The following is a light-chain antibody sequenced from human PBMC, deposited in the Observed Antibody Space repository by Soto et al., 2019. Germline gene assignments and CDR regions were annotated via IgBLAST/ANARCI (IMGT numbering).Light chain of an antibody. V-gene: IGKV3-15*01. CDR1: QSVSSD. CDR3: QQYNDWPPIN. Sequence: EIVITQSPATLSVSPVESATLSCMASQSVSSDLAWYQQKPGQAPRLLIYYTSTRATGFPARFSGSGSGTEFTLTIRSLQSEDFAVYYCQQYNDWPPINCGQGTRREIK. CDR2: YTS. J-gene: IGKJ5*01.